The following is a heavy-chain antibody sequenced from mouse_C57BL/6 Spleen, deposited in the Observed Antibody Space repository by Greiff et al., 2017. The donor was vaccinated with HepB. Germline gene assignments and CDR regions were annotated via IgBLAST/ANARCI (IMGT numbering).Heavy chain of an antibody. D-gene: IGHD1-1*01. CDR2: IYPGDGDT. CDR3: ARSDYYGSAMDY. CDR1: GYAFSSSW. J-gene: IGHJ4*01. V-gene: IGHV1-82*01. Sequence: QVQLQQSGPELVKPGASVKISCKASGYAFSSSWMNWVKQRPGKGLEWIGRIYPGDGDTNYNGKFKGKATLTADKSSSTAYMQLSSLTSEDSAVYFCARSDYYGSAMDYWGQGTSVTVSS.